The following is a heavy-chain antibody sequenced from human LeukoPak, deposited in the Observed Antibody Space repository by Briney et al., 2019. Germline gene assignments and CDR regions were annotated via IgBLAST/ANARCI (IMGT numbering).Heavy chain of an antibody. CDR3: AREDYYDSGSNDY. V-gene: IGHV1-8*03. CDR2: MNPNSGNT. J-gene: IGHJ4*02. CDR1: GYTFISYG. D-gene: IGHD3-22*01. Sequence: VASVKVSCKASGYTFISYGISWVRQAPGQGLEWMGWMNPNSGNTAYAQKFQGRVTITRNTSISTAYMELSSLRSEDTAVYYCAREDYYDSGSNDYWGQGTLVTVSS.